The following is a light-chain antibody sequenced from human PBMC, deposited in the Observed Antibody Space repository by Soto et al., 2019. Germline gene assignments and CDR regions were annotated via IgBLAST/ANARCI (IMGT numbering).Light chain of an antibody. J-gene: IGKJ4*01. V-gene: IGKV1-9*01. Sequence: DIQLTQSPSFLSASVGDRVTITCRASQGVSSFLAWYQQKPGKAPELLIYGASTLQSGVPSRFSGSGSGTEFTLTISSLQPEDFATYYCLQHHSYPLTFGGGTKVDIK. CDR3: LQHHSYPLT. CDR1: QGVSSF. CDR2: GAS.